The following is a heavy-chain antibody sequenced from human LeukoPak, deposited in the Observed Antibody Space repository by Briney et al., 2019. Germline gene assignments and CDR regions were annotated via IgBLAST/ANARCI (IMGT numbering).Heavy chain of an antibody. V-gene: IGHV4-39*07. CDR2: IYYSGST. CDR1: GVSISSYY. D-gene: IGHD6-25*01. J-gene: IGHJ4*02. CDR3: ARVGSSGFDY. Sequence: SETLSLTCTVSGVSISSYYWSWIRQPPGKGLEWIGSIYYSGSTYYNPSLKSRVTISVDTSKNQFSLKLSSVTAADTAVYYCARVGSSGFDYWGQGTLVTVSS.